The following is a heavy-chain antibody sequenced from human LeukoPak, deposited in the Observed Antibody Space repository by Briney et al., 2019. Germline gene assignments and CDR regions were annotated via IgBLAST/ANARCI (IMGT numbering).Heavy chain of an antibody. J-gene: IGHJ5*02. CDR1: GGAINSGAYY. Sequence: SPKLSLTCTDSGGAINSGAYYWSYIRQPPEKGLEWIGYIYYSGSTYYNPSLKSRVTISVDTSKNQFSLKLSSVTAADTAVYYCARFSGWYKANWFDPWGQGTLVTVSS. CDR2: IYYSGST. CDR3: ARFSGWYKANWFDP. V-gene: IGHV4-30-4*08. D-gene: IGHD6-19*01.